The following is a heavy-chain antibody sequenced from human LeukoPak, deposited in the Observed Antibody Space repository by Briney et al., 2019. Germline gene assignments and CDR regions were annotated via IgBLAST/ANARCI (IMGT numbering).Heavy chain of an antibody. D-gene: IGHD6-19*01. V-gene: IGHV3-21*01. CDR1: GFTFRTYS. CDR2: ISSSNNYI. CDR3: ARDLLSGIAVAGTLDY. Sequence: GGSLRLSCAASGFTFRTYSMNWVRQAPGKGLEWVSSISSSNNYIYYADSVRGRFTISRDNAKNSVYLQMNSLRAEDTAVYYCARDLLSGIAVAGTLDYWGQGTLVTVSS. J-gene: IGHJ4*02.